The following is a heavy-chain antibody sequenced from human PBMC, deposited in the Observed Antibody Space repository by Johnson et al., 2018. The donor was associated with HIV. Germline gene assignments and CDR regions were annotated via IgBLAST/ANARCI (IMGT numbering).Heavy chain of an antibody. Sequence: QVQLVESGGSVVRPGGSLRLSCAASGFTVSSNYMSWVRQAPGKGLEWMAVISLDGSNKYYADSVKGRFTISRDNSKNTLYLQMNSLRADSTAVYYCAKVSAYDDSSGYDDAFDIWGQGTMVTVSS. V-gene: IGHV3-30*18. J-gene: IGHJ3*02. CDR3: AKVSAYDDSSGYDDAFDI. D-gene: IGHD3-22*01. CDR2: ISLDGSNK. CDR1: GFTVSSNY.